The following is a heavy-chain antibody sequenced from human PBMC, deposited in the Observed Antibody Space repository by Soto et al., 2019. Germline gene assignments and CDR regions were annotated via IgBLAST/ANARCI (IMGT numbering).Heavy chain of an antibody. J-gene: IGHJ5*02. Sequence: SETLSLTCAVYGGSFSGYYWSWIRQPPGKGLEWIGEINHSGSTNYNPSLKSRVTISVATSKNQFSLKLSSVTAADTAVYYCARVGLWYGSGSYYRNWFDPWGQGTLVTVSS. CDR3: ARVGLWYGSGSYYRNWFDP. CDR2: INHSGST. D-gene: IGHD3-10*01. CDR1: GGSFSGYY. V-gene: IGHV4-34*01.